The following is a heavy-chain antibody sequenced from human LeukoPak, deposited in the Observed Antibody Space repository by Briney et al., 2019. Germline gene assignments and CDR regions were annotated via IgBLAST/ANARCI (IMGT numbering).Heavy chain of an antibody. D-gene: IGHD4-17*01. CDR1: GYTFTSYG. Sequence: ASVKVSCKASGYTFTSYGISWVRQAPGQGLEWMGWISAYNGNTNHAQKLQGRVTMTTDTSTSTAYMELRSLRSDDTAVYYCARDFSMTTVTTFGLPRFDYWGQGTLVTVSS. V-gene: IGHV1-18*01. J-gene: IGHJ4*02. CDR2: ISAYNGNT. CDR3: ARDFSMTTVTTFGLPRFDY.